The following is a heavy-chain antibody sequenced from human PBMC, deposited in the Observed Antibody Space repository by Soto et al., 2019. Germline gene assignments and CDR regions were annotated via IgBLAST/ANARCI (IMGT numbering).Heavy chain of an antibody. Sequence: EVQLLESGGGLGQPGGSLRLSCAASGFTFSSYAMTWVRQAPGRGLEWVSAISGTGSPTYYADSVKGRFTISRDNSKNTLYLKMNSLRADATAVYYCARDMSGGTYNYYYGMDVWGQGTTVTVSS. CDR1: GFTFSSYA. J-gene: IGHJ6*02. D-gene: IGHD1-26*01. CDR2: ISGTGSPT. CDR3: ARDMSGGTYNYYYGMDV. V-gene: IGHV3-23*01.